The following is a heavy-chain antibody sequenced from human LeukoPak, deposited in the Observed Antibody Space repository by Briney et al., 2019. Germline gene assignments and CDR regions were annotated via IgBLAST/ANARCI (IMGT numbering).Heavy chain of an antibody. Sequence: GGSLRLSCAASGFTFSSYSMNWARQAPGKGLEWVSSISSSSSYIYYADSVKGRFTISRDNAKNSLYLQMNSLRAEDTAVYYCAREPYYDFWSGYYDIDYWGQGTLFTVSS. CDR1: GFTFSSYS. V-gene: IGHV3-21*01. J-gene: IGHJ4*02. CDR2: ISSSSSYI. CDR3: AREPYYDFWSGYYDIDY. D-gene: IGHD3-3*01.